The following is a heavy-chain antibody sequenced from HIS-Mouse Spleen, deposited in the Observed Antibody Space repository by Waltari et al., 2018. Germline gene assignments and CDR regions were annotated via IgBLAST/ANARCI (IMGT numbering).Heavy chain of an antibody. J-gene: IGHJ5*02. CDR1: GGSISSSSYY. D-gene: IGHD2-21*02. V-gene: IGHV4-39*01. CDR3: ARKRTASGWFDP. CDR2: IYYSGST. Sequence: QLQLQESGPGLVKPSETLSLTCIVAGGSISSSSYYWGWVRQPPGKGLEWIGSIYYSGSTYYNPSLKSRVTISVDTSKNQFSLKLSSVTAADTAVYYCARKRTASGWFDPWGQGTLVTVSS.